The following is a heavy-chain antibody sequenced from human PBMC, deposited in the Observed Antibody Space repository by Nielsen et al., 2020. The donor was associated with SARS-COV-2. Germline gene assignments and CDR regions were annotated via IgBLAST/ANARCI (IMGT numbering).Heavy chain of an antibody. Sequence: SETLSLTCAVSGGSISSGGYSWSWIRQPPGKGLEWIGFIYHSGRTYYNPSLKSRVTISVDRSKNQFSLKLSSVTAADTAVYYCARGGRITFGGADDAFDIWGQGTMVTVSS. CDR2: IYHSGRT. D-gene: IGHD3-16*01. CDR1: GGSISSGGYS. V-gene: IGHV4-30-2*01. J-gene: IGHJ3*02. CDR3: ARGGRITFGGADDAFDI.